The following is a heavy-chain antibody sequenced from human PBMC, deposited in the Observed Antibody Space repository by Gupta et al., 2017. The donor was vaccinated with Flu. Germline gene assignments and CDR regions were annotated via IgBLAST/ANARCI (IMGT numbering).Heavy chain of an antibody. J-gene: IGHJ4*02. CDR3: ARVRGDSYGSVGYFDY. CDR2: ISTSGEYI. Sequence: GLEWVSSISTSGEYIHYAGSLKGRFTISRDYAKNSLDLQMNSLTAEDTAGYYCARVRGDSYGSVGYFDYWGLGTLVTVSP. V-gene: IGHV3-21*01. D-gene: IGHD2-21*02.